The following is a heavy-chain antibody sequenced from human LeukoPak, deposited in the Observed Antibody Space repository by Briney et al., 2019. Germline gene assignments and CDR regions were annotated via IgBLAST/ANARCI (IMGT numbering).Heavy chain of an antibody. CDR3: ARVVEYSYGRGFDP. Sequence: SETLSLTCTVSGGSISGGGYFWSWIRQHPGKVLEWIAYIYYSGSTYYNPSLKSRVTISVDTSKNQFSLKLSSVTAADTAVYYCARVVEYSYGRGFDPWGQGTLVTVSS. J-gene: IGHJ5*02. D-gene: IGHD5-18*01. V-gene: IGHV4-31*03. CDR1: GGSISGGGYF. CDR2: IYYSGST.